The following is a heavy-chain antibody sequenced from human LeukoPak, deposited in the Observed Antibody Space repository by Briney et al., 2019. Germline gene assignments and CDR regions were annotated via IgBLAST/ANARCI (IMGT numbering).Heavy chain of an antibody. CDR1: GFTFDDYA. CDR3: AKDIDGSGSSFDY. V-gene: IGHV3-9*01. CDR2: ISWNGGTI. D-gene: IGHD3-10*01. J-gene: IGHJ4*02. Sequence: GGSLRLSCAASGFTFDDYAMHWVRHAPGQGQEWASGISWNGGTIGYADSVKGRFTISSDNAKNSLYLQMNSLRAEDTALYYCAKDIDGSGSSFDYWGQGTLVTVSS.